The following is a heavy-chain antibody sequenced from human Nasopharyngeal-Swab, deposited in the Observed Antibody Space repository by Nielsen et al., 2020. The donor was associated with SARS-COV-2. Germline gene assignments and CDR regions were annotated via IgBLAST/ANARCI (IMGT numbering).Heavy chain of an antibody. CDR3: AREVRGSYYLYYFDY. J-gene: IGHJ4*02. D-gene: IGHD1-26*01. CDR1: GFTFSRFG. CDR2: ISASGVTT. V-gene: IGHV3-23*01. Sequence: GESLKISCAASGFTFSRFGMGWVRQAPGKGLEWVSAISASGVTTYYADSVKGRFTISRDNSKGTLYLQMNSLRAEDTAVYYCAREVRGSYYLYYFDYWGQGTLVTVSS.